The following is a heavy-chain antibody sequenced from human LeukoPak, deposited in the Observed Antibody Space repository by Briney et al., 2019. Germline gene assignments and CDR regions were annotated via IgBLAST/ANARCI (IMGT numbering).Heavy chain of an antibody. CDR3: VRSGYYGYYYMDV. V-gene: IGHV3-30*03. D-gene: IGHD3-3*01. CDR1: GFTFSSYG. CDR2: ISYDGSNK. J-gene: IGHJ6*03. Sequence: GRSLRLSCAASGFTFSSYGMHWVRQAPGKGLEWVAVISYDGSNKYYADSVKGRFTISRDNSKNTLYLQMNSLRAEDTAVYYCVRSGYYGYYYMDVWGKGTTVTVSS.